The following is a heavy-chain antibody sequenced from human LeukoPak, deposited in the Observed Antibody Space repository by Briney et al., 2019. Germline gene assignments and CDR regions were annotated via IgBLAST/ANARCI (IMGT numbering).Heavy chain of an antibody. CDR2: IYYSGNT. CDR3: ARVRMVRGVIGGDFDY. Sequence: SETLSLTCTVSGGSISSGGFYWTWIRQHPGKGLEWIGYIYYSGNTYYNPSLKSRLTISVDRSKNQFSLKLTSVTAADTAVYYCARVRMVRGVIGGDFDYWGQGTLGTVSS. D-gene: IGHD3-10*01. J-gene: IGHJ4*02. CDR1: GGSISSGGFY. V-gene: IGHV4-31*03.